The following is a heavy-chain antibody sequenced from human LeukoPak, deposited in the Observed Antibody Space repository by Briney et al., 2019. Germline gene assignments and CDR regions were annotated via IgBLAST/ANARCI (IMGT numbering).Heavy chain of an antibody. Sequence: GASVKVSCKASGYTFTSYGISWVRQAPGQGLEWMGWISAYNGNTNYAQKFQVRVTLTTDTSTTTAYMELRRLRSDDTAVYYCARDDMSGSFLDYWGQGTPVTVSS. D-gene: IGHD1-26*01. CDR2: ISAYNGNT. CDR3: ARDDMSGSFLDY. V-gene: IGHV1-18*01. CDR1: GYTFTSYG. J-gene: IGHJ4*02.